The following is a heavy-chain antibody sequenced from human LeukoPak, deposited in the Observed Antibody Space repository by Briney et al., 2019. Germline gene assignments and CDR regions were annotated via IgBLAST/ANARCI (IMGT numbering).Heavy chain of an antibody. V-gene: IGHV3-48*04. D-gene: IGHD2-21*02. CDR1: GFTFSSYS. CDR3: AREGGIVVVTAISAFDI. J-gene: IGHJ3*02. CDR2: ISSSSSTI. Sequence: GGSLRLSCAASGFTFSSYSMNWVRQAPGKGLEWVSYISSSSSTIYYADSVKGRLTISRDNAKNSLYLQMNSLRAEDTAVYYCAREGGIVVVTAISAFDIWGQGTMVTVSS.